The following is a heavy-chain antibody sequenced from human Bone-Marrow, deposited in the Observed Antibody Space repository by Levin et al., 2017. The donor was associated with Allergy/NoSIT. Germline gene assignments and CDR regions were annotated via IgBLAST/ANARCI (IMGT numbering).Heavy chain of an antibody. CDR3: ARGTAPSKDT. CDR2: INPKSGAT. V-gene: IGHV1-2*02. D-gene: IGHD2-21*02. J-gene: IGHJ5*02. Sequence: GGSLRLSCKTTGYSFIDYYIHWVRQAPGQGLQWMAWINPKSGATLYVPKFQGRVTLTRDTSISTVYMTLSRLEFDDTAIYYCARGTAPSKDTWGQGTLVTVSS. CDR1: GYSFIDYY.